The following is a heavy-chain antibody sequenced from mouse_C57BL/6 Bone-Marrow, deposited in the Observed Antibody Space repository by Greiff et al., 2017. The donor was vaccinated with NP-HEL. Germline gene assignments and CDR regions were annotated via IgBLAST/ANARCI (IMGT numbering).Heavy chain of an antibody. J-gene: IGHJ2*01. CDR2: IDPETGGT. CDR1: GYTFTDYE. CDR3: TGGFDY. Sequence: VQLQQSGAELVRPGASVTLSCKASGYTFTDYEMHWVKQTPVHGLEWIGAIDPETGGTAYNQKFKDKAILTADKSSSTAYMELRSLTSEDSAVYYCTGGFDYWGQGTTLTVSS. V-gene: IGHV1-15*01.